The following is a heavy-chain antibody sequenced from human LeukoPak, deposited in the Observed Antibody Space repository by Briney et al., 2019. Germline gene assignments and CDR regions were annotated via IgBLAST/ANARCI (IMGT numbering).Heavy chain of an antibody. D-gene: IGHD3-10*01. V-gene: IGHV4-34*01. J-gene: IGHJ4*02. CDR1: GGSFSGYY. CDR3: ARGKLLWFGESLFDY. CDR2: INHSGST. Sequence: SETLSLTCAVYGGSFSGYYWSLIRQPPGKGLEWIGEINHSGSTNYNPSLKSRVTISVDTSKNQFSLKLSSVTAADTAVYYCARGKLLWFGESLFDYWGQGTLVTVSS.